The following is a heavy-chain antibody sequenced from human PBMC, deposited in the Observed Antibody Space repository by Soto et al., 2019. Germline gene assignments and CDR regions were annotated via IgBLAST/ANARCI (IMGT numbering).Heavy chain of an antibody. CDR3: ARATGSNYPFDY. V-gene: IGHV3-74*01. CDR2: ISTDGSST. Sequence: EVELVESGGGLVQPGGSLRLSCAATGFTFSTDWMHWVRQGPGKGLVWFSRISTDGSSTNYADSVKGRFTISRDNAKSTLYLQMNSLRAEDTAVYYCARATGSNYPFDYWGQGSLVTVSS. CDR1: GFTFSTDW. J-gene: IGHJ4*02. D-gene: IGHD4-4*01.